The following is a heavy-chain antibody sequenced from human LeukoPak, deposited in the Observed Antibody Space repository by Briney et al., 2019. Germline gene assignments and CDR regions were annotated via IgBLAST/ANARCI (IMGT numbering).Heavy chain of an antibody. V-gene: IGHV4-4*02. Sequence: PSETLPLTCAVSGGSISSSNWWSWVRQPPGKGLEWIGEIYHSGSTNYNPSLKSRVTISVDKSKNQFSLKLSSVTAADTAVYYCARDKIGTAAAGTGENNWFDPWGQGTLVTVSS. CDR1: GGSISSSNW. CDR2: IYHSGST. D-gene: IGHD6-13*01. CDR3: ARDKIGTAAAGTGENNWFDP. J-gene: IGHJ5*02.